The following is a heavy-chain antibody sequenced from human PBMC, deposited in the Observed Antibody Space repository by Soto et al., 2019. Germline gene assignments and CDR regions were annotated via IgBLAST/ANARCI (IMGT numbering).Heavy chain of an antibody. Sequence: NPSETLSLTCTVSVGSISSYYWSWIRQPPGKGLEWIGYIYYSGSTNYNPSLKSRVTISVDTSKNQFSLTLSSVTAADTAVYYCARHVGARYDFWSHVLSSHDYYYYYYMDVWGKGTTVTVSS. CDR2: IYYSGST. V-gene: IGHV4-59*08. CDR3: ARHVGARYDFWSHVLSSHDYYYYYYMDV. D-gene: IGHD3-3*01. J-gene: IGHJ6*03. CDR1: VGSISSYY.